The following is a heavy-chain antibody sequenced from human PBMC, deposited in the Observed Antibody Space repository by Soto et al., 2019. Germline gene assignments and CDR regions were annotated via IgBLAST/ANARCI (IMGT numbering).Heavy chain of an antibody. J-gene: IGHJ4*02. V-gene: IGHV3-9*01. D-gene: IGHD2-15*01. CDR3: AKGGPDGVCSGGRCYFDY. CDR2: ISWNSNII. CDR1: GFTFDDYA. Sequence: EVQLVESGGGLVQPGRSLRLSCAASGFTFDDYAMHWVRRVPGKGLEWVSSISWNSNIIGYADSVKGRFTISRDTAKNSLYLQMNSLRPEDTALYYCAKGGPDGVCSGGRCYFDYWGQGTLVTVSS.